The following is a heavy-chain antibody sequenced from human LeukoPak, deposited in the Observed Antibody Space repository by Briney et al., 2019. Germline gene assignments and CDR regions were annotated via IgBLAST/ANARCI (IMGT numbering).Heavy chain of an antibody. CDR1: GGSISSTNW. D-gene: IGHD1-26*01. Sequence: PSETLSLTCAVSGGSISSTNWWSWVRQPPGEGLEWIGVIYHSGSTNYNPSLKSRVTISVDKSKNQFSLKLSSVTAADTAVYYCAIIVGATGYFDYWGQGTLVTVSS. CDR3: AIIVGATGYFDY. CDR2: IYHSGST. V-gene: IGHV4-4*02. J-gene: IGHJ4*02.